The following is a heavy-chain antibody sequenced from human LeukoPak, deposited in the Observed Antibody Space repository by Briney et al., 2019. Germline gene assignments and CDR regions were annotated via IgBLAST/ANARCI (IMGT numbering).Heavy chain of an antibody. CDR3: ARYKRNFGVVTDWYFDL. V-gene: IGHV3-7*01. CDR1: GFTFSSYW. J-gene: IGHJ2*01. Sequence: GGSLRLSCAASGFTFSSYWMSWVRQAPGKGLEWVANIKQDGSEKYYVDSVKGRFTISRDNAKNSLYLQMNSLRAEDTAVYYCARYKRNFGVVTDWYFDLWGRGTLVTVSS. D-gene: IGHD3-3*01. CDR2: IKQDGSEK.